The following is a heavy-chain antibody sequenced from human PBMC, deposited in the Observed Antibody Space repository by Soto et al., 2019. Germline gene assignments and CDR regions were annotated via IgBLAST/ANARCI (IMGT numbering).Heavy chain of an antibody. CDR3: AHFIAAAGKFDY. J-gene: IGHJ4*02. CDR2: IYWNDDK. D-gene: IGHD6-13*01. CDR1: GFSLSTSGVG. Sequence: QITLKESGPTLVKPTQTLTLTCTFSGFSLSTSGVGVGWIRQPPGKALEWLALIYWNDDKRYSPSLKSRLTITKATSKNQVVLTMTNMDPVDTATYYCAHFIAAAGKFDYWGQGTLVTVSS. V-gene: IGHV2-5*01.